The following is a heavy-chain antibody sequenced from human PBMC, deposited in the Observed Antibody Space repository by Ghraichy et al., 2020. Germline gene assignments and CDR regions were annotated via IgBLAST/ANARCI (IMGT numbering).Heavy chain of an antibody. Sequence: ASVKVSCKASGYSFTTYAIHWVRQAPGQRPEWMGWINVGNGKAKYSQNFQGRVTIIRDSSASTTYMELSRLRSEDTAVYYCARDSDNGDYIRWDYWGQGTLVTVSS. CDR1: GYSFTTYA. V-gene: IGHV1-3*01. D-gene: IGHD4-17*01. CDR2: INVGNGKA. J-gene: IGHJ4*02. CDR3: ARDSDNGDYIRWDY.